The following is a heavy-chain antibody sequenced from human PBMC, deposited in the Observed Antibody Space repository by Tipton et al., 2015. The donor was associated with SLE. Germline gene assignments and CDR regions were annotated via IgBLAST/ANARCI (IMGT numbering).Heavy chain of an antibody. D-gene: IGHD3-10*01. CDR2: VSYLGST. CDR1: GGFIGSSSYY. V-gene: IGHV4-39*07. CDR3: ARVPDRSEYPPSSYYYEMDV. Sequence: TLSLTCSVSGGFIGSSSYYWGWIRQPPGKGLEWIGSVSYLGSTSYNATLESRVTISIDTSKKHFSLKLSSVTAADTAVYYCARVPDRSEYPPSSYYYEMDVWGQGTTVIVSS. J-gene: IGHJ6*02.